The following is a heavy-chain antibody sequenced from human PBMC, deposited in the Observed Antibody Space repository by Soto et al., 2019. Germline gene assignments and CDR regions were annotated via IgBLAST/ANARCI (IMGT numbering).Heavy chain of an antibody. V-gene: IGHV2-70*01. CDR3: ARISAPHYCLDV. CDR1: GFSLSPAGMC. J-gene: IGHJ6*02. Sequence: SGPTLVNPTHTLTLTCSFSGFSLSPAGMCVSWIRQPPGKALEWLALIDWDDGKFYSTSLKTRVSISKDTPKNQVVLTVTNMHPVDTATYYCARISAPHYCLDVWGQGPTVAVSS. CDR2: IDWDDGK.